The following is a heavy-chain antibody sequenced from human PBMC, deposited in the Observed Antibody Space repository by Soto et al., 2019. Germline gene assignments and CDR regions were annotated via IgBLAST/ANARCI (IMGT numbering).Heavy chain of an antibody. D-gene: IGHD4-17*01. J-gene: IGHJ5*02. Sequence: SETLSLTCTVSGGSISSSSYYWGWIHQPPGKGLEWIGSIYYSGSTYYNPSLKSRVTISVDTSKNQFSLKLSSVTAADTAVYYCARQFGYGDYTNWFDPWGQGTLVTVSS. V-gene: IGHV4-39*01. CDR1: GGSISSSSYY. CDR3: ARQFGYGDYTNWFDP. CDR2: IYYSGST.